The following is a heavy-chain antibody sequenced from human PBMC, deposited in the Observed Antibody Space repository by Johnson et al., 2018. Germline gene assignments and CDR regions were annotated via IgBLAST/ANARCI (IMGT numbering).Heavy chain of an antibody. CDR2: MNPNRGNT. CDR1: GYTFTSYD. Sequence: QVQLVQSGAEVKKPGASVKVSCKASGYTFTSYDINWVRQATGQGLEWMGWMNPNRGNTGYAQKFQGRVTMTRNTSISTAYMELSSLRSEDTAVYYRARATDFDWFLGGMDVWGQGTTVTVSS. J-gene: IGHJ6*02. CDR3: ARATDFDWFLGGMDV. V-gene: IGHV1-8*01. D-gene: IGHD3-9*01.